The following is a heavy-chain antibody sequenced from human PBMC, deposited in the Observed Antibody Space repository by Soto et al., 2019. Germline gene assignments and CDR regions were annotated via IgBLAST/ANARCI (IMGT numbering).Heavy chain of an antibody. Sequence: QITLKESGPTLVSPTQTLTLTCTVSGFSLSTSGVGVAWIRQPPGKALEWLGIIYWDDDERYSPSLRSRLTITKDTSLNQVVLRMTNMDPLDTATYSCAHSDPEGWALEYWGQGLLVTVSS. CDR2: IYWDDDE. J-gene: IGHJ4*02. CDR1: GFSLSTSGVG. V-gene: IGHV2-5*02. CDR3: AHSDPEGWALEY.